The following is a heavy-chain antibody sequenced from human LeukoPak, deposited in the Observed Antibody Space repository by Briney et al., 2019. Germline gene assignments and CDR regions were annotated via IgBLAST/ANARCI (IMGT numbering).Heavy chain of an antibody. D-gene: IGHD2-2*01. CDR2: INHSGST. CDR3: ARRRCSSTSCYAYRVVVNWFDP. Sequence: SETLSLTCAVYGGSFSGYYWSWIRQPPGKGLEWIGEINHSGSTNYNPSLKSRVTISVDTSKNQFALKLSSVTAADTAVYYCARRRCSSTSCYAYRVVVNWFDPWGQGTLVTVSS. CDR1: GGSFSGYY. V-gene: IGHV4-34*01. J-gene: IGHJ5*02.